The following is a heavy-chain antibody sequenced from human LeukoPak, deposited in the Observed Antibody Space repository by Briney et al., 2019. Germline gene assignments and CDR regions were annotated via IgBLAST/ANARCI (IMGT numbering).Heavy chain of an antibody. V-gene: IGHV3-15*01. D-gene: IGHD7-27*01. Sequence: GGSLRLSCAASGFSLSNTWMSWVRQAPGKGLEWVGRIKSRTDGGTADYAAPVKGRFTISRDEPKNTLYLQMNSLRGEDTAIYYCAKTGDRDYWGRGTLVTVSS. CDR2: IKSRTDGGTA. CDR3: AKTGDRDY. CDR1: GFSLSNTW. J-gene: IGHJ4*02.